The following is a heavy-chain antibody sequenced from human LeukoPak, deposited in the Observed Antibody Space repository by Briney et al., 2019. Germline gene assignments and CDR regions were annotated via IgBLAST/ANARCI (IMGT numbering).Heavy chain of an antibody. CDR3: ASTWIQLWSNNWFDP. D-gene: IGHD5-18*01. V-gene: IGHV4-39*01. J-gene: IGHJ5*02. CDR1: GGSISSSSYY. CDR2: IYYSGST. Sequence: PSQTLSLTCTVSGGSISSSSYYWGWIRQPPGKGLEWIGSIYYSGSTYYNPSLKSRVTISVDTSKNQFSLKLSSVTAADTAVYYCASTWIQLWSNNWFDPWGQGTLVTVSS.